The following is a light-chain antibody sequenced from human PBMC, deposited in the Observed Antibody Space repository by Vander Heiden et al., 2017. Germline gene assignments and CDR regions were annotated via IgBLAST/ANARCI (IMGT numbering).Light chain of an antibody. CDR1: QGISNW. CDR3: QQANSFPPGFT. J-gene: IGKJ3*01. V-gene: IGKV1D-12*01. Sequence: DIQMTQSPSSVSASVGDRVTITCRASQGISNWLAWYQQKPGKAPKLLIYAASSLQSGVPSRFSGSGSGTDVTLTISSLQPEDSATYYCQQANSFPPGFTFGPGTKVDIK. CDR2: AAS.